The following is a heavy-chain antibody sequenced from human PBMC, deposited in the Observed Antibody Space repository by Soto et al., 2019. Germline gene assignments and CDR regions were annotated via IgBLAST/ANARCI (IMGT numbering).Heavy chain of an antibody. V-gene: IGHV3-74*01. J-gene: IGHJ3*02. CDR3: ARVLNVVVVAGRDAFDI. CDR1: GFTFSSYW. Sequence: GSLRLSCAASGFTFSSYWMHWVRQAPGKGLVWVSRINSDGSSTSYADSVKGRFTISRDNAKNTLYLQMSSLRAEDTAVYYCARVLNVVVVAGRDAFDIWGQGTMVTVSS. CDR2: INSDGSST. D-gene: IGHD2-15*01.